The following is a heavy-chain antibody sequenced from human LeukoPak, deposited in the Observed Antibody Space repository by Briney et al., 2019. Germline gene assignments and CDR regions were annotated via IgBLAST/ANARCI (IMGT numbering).Heavy chain of an antibody. CDR1: GFTFSAYA. V-gene: IGHV3-23*01. CDR3: GRDPNGDYFGAFEF. J-gene: IGHJ3*01. D-gene: IGHD4-17*01. Sequence: GGSLRLSCAASGFTFSAYAMTWVRQAAEKGLEWVSIINAGGDEPYYADSVKGRFTISRDNSKNTLYLQMNSLRVEDTAVYYCGRDPNGDYFGAFEFWGQETLVTVSA. CDR2: INAGGDEP.